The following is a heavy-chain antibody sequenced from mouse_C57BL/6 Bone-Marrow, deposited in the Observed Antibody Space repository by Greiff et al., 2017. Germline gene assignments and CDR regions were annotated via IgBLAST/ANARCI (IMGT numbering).Heavy chain of an antibody. CDR3: ARRSFAY. Sequence: VQGVESGPGIVQPSQSLSITCTVSGFSLTSYGVHWVRQSPGKGLEWLGVIWSGGSTDYNAAFISRLSISKDNSKSQVFFKMNSLQADDTAIYYCARRSFAYWGQGTLVTVSA. CDR1: GFSLTSYG. CDR2: IWSGGST. J-gene: IGHJ3*01. V-gene: IGHV2-2*01.